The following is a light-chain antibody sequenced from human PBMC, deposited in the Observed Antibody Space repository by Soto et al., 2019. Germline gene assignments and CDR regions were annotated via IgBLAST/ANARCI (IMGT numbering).Light chain of an antibody. Sequence: DILMTQSRSTLSLSPEAIATLSCRASQSISDTLAWYQQKPGQAPRLLIYGASRRATGFPARFSGSGSGTDFTLTISSLQSEDFAVYYCLHYYEWPRWTFGQGTKVDIK. CDR3: LHYYEWPRWT. J-gene: IGKJ1*01. CDR1: QSISDT. V-gene: IGKV3-15*01. CDR2: GAS.